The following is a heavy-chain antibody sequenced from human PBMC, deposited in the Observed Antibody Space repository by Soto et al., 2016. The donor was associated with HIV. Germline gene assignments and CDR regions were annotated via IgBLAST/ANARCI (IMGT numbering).Heavy chain of an antibody. CDR1: GFTFSSYA. CDR2: ISYDGSNK. D-gene: IGHD2-2*01. CDR3: ARGALGYCSSTSCPEPDY. J-gene: IGHJ4*02. V-gene: IGHV3-30*04. Sequence: VQLVESGGGVVQPGRSLRLSCAASGFTFSSYAMHWVRQAPGKGLEWVAVISYDGSNKYYADSVKGRFTISRDNSKNTLYLQMNSLRAEDTAVYYCARGALGYCSSTSCPEPDYWGQGTLVTVSS.